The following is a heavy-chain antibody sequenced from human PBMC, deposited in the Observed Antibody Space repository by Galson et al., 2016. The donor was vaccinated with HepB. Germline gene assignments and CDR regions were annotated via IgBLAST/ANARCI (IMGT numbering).Heavy chain of an antibody. V-gene: IGHV3-23*01. CDR1: GFPFSSFA. D-gene: IGHD6-19*01. CDR3: AKETSYTSALDH. J-gene: IGHJ4*02. CDR2: ISGYGDST. Sequence: SLRLSCAASGFPFSSFAMTWVRQAPGKGLEWVSTISGYGDSTNYADSVKGRFTISRDNSRDTLYLQMNSLRGDDTAVYYCAKETSYTSALDHWGQGSLVTVSS.